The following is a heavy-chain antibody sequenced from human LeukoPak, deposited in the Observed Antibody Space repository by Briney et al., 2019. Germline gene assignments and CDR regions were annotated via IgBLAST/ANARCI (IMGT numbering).Heavy chain of an antibody. CDR3: ARAAFDYDILTGPLYYYYYMDV. D-gene: IGHD3-9*01. CDR1: GGSISSSNW. CDR2: IYHSGST. V-gene: IGHV4-4*02. Sequence: PSETLSLTCAVSGGSISSSNWWSWVRQPPGKGLEWIGEIYHSGSTNYNPSLKSRVTISVDKSKNQFSLKLSSVTAADTAVYYCARAAFDYDILTGPLYYYYYMDVWGKGTTVTISS. J-gene: IGHJ6*03.